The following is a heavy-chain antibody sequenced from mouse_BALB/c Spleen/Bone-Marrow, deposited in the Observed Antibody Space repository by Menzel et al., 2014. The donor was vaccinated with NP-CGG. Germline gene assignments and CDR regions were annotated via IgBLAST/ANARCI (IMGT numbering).Heavy chain of an antibody. V-gene: IGHV5-17*02. J-gene: IGHJ2*01. D-gene: IGHD2-12*01. CDR3: ARGKYSYDY. Sequence: EVHLVESGGGLVQPGGSRKLSCAASGFTFSSFGVHWVRQAPEKGLEWVAYISSGSRTIYYADTVKGRFTISRDNPKNTLFLQMTSLRSEDTAMYYCARGKYSYDYWGQGTTLTVSS. CDR1: GFTFSSFG. CDR2: ISSGSRTI.